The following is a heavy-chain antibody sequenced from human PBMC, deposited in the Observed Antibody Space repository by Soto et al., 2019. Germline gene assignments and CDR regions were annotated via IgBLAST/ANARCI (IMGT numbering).Heavy chain of an antibody. Sequence: ASVKVSCKASGYTFTSYAVHWVRQAPGQRLEWMGWINAGNGNTKYSQKFQGRVTITRDTSASTAYMELSSLRSEDTAVYYCARDLPVAAPRSWFDPWGQGTLVTVSS. CDR3: ARDLPVAAPRSWFDP. J-gene: IGHJ5*02. CDR1: GYTFTSYA. V-gene: IGHV1-3*01. CDR2: INAGNGNT. D-gene: IGHD6-19*01.